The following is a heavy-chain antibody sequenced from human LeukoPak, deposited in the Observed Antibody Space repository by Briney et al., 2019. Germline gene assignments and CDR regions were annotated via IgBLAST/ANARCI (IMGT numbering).Heavy chain of an antibody. D-gene: IGHD6-13*01. CDR1: GFTFSSYT. CDR3: ARAVLSSWYGEGYYYGMDV. J-gene: IGHJ6*02. CDR2: ISYDGSNK. V-gene: IGHV3-30-3*01. Sequence: GRSLRLSCAASGFTFSSYTMHWVRQAPGKGLERVAVISYDGSNKYYADSVKGRFTISRDNSKNTLYLQMNSLRAEDTAVYYCARAVLSSWYGEGYYYGMDVWGQGTTVTVSS.